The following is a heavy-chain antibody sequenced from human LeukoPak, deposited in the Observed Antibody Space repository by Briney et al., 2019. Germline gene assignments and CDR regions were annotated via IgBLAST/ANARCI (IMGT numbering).Heavy chain of an antibody. CDR3: ARRYCSSTSCYAGMGLPFDY. CDR2: IIPIFGTA. V-gene: IGHV1-69*06. Sequence: SVKVSCKASGGTFSSYAISWVRQAPGQGLEWMGGIIPIFGTANYAQKFQVRVTITADKSTSTAYMELSSLRSEDTAVYYCARRYCSSTSCYAGMGLPFDYWGQGTLVTVSS. J-gene: IGHJ4*02. CDR1: GGTFSSYA. D-gene: IGHD2-2*01.